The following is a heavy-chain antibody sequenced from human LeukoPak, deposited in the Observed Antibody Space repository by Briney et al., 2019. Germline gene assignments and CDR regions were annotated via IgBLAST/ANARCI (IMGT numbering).Heavy chain of an antibody. Sequence: SVKVSCKAAGGTFSSYASSWVRQAPGQGLEWMGGIIPIFGTANYAQKFQGRVTITADKSTSTAYMELSSLRSEDTAVYYCARDDVGYYYDSSGYYAFDIWGQGTMVTVSS. J-gene: IGHJ3*02. CDR1: GGTFSSYA. CDR3: ARDDVGYYYDSSGYYAFDI. CDR2: IIPIFGTA. D-gene: IGHD3-22*01. V-gene: IGHV1-69*06.